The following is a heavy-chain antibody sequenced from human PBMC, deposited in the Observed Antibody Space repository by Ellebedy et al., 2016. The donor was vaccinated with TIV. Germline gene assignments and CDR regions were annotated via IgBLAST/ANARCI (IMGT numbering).Heavy chain of an antibody. V-gene: IGHV3-30*03. CDR1: GFTFSSYG. D-gene: IGHD5-18*01. J-gene: IGHJ3*02. CDR2: ISYDGSNK. CDR3: ARVRYSYGYSGAFDI. Sequence: PGGSLRLSCAASGFTFSSYGMHWVRQAPGKRLEWVAVISYDGSNKYYADSVKGRFTISRDNSKNTLYLQMNSLRAEDTAVYYCARVRYSYGYSGAFDIWGQGTMVTVSS.